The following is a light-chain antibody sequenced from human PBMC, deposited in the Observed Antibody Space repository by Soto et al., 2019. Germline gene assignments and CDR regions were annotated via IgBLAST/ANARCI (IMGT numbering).Light chain of an antibody. CDR2: DAS. V-gene: IGKV3-11*01. CDR1: QSVSSY. Sequence: EIVMTQSPATLSLSPWERATLSCRASQSVSSYLAWYQQKPGQAPRLLIYDASNRAAGIPARFSGSGSGTDFTLTISRLEAEDFAVCYCQHYGSSGTFGQGTKVDIK. J-gene: IGKJ1*01. CDR3: QHYGSSGT.